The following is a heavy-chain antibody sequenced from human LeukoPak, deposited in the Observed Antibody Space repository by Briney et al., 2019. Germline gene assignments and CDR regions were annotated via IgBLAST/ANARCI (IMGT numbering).Heavy chain of an antibody. Sequence: PGGPLRLSCEASGFTFSGHYMDWVRQAPGKGLEWVGRIRNAPKGYTTDYATSVKGRFIVSRDDSRNSLYLQMSSLKTEDTALYYCVRVRYGDSFDLWGQGTLVTVSS. CDR3: VRVRYGDSFDL. CDR2: IRNAPKGYTT. V-gene: IGHV3-72*01. J-gene: IGHJ4*02. CDR1: GFTFSGHY. D-gene: IGHD4-17*01.